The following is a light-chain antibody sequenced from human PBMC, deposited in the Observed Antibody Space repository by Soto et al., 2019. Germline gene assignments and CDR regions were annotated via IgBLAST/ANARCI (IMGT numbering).Light chain of an antibody. CDR2: DVS. Sequence: QSALTQPASVSGSPGQSITISCTGTSSDVGGYNYVSWYQQHPGKAPKLMIYDVSNRHSGVSNRFSGSKSGNTASLTISGLQAEDEADYYCSSYTSSSVVFGGGTKQTVL. CDR3: SSYTSSSVV. J-gene: IGLJ2*01. V-gene: IGLV2-14*01. CDR1: SSDVGGYNY.